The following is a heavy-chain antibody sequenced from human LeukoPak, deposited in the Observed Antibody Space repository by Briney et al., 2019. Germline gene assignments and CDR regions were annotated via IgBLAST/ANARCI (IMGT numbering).Heavy chain of an antibody. CDR2: IYHSGST. CDR3: ASWGAGTAYYFDY. J-gene: IGHJ4*02. V-gene: IGHV4-30-2*02. D-gene: IGHD1-1*01. CDR1: GGSISSGGYS. Sequence: PSETLSLTCAVSGGSISSGGYSWSWIRQPPGKGLEWIGYIYHSGSTYYNPSLKSRVTISVDTSKNQFSLKLSSVTAADTAVYYCASWGAGTAYYFDYWGQGTLVTVSS.